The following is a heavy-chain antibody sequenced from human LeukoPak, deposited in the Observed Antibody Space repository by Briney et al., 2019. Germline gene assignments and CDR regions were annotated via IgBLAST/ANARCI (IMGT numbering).Heavy chain of an antibody. CDR1: GVSISSSSYY. CDR2: IYYSGST. D-gene: IGHD3-10*01. CDR3: ARHEVSGGWFDP. Sequence: SETLSLTCTVSGVSISSSSYYWGWIRQPPGKGLEWIGSIYYSGSTYYNPSLKSRVTISVDTSKYQFSLKLSSVTAADTAVYYCARHEVSGGWFDPWGQGTLVTVSS. V-gene: IGHV4-39*01. J-gene: IGHJ5*02.